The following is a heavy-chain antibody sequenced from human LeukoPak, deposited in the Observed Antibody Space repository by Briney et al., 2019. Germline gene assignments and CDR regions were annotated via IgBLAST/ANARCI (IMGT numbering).Heavy chain of an antibody. J-gene: IGHJ4*02. CDR3: ARGGMIGYYFDY. V-gene: IGHV4-59*01. CDR2: IYYSGST. D-gene: IGHD3-16*02. CDR1: GGSISSYY. Sequence: PSETLSLTCTVSGGSISSYYWSWIRQPPGKVLEWIGYIYYSGSTNYNPSLKSRVTISVDTSKTQFSLKLSSVTAADTAVYYCARGGMIGYYFDYWGQGTLVTVSS.